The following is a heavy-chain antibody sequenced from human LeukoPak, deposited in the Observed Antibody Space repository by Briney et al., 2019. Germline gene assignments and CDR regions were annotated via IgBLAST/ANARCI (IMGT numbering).Heavy chain of an antibody. CDR1: GFTFSNYW. CDR2: INTDGSRI. D-gene: IGHD3-10*01. Sequence: GGSLRLSCAASGFTFSNYWMHWVRQAPGKGLVWVSRINTDGSRITYADSVKGRFTISRDNSKNTLYLQMNSLRAEDTAVYYCAKNPTLWFGELFFDYWGQGTLVTVSS. V-gene: IGHV3-74*01. J-gene: IGHJ4*02. CDR3: AKNPTLWFGELFFDY.